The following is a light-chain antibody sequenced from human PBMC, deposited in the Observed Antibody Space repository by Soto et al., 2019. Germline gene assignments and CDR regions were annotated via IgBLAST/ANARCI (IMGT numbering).Light chain of an antibody. CDR1: SSDVGGYNY. CDR3: SSYTSSTTPYV. CDR2: EVS. J-gene: IGLJ1*01. Sequence: QSALTQPASVSGSPGQSIAISCTGYSSDVGGYNYVSWYLQHAGKAPELMIYEVSKRPSGVSNRFSGSKSGNTASLTISGLQAEHEADYYCSSYTSSTTPYVFGTGTKVTVL. V-gene: IGLV2-14*01.